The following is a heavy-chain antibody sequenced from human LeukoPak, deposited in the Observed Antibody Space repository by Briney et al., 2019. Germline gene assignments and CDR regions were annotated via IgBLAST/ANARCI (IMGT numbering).Heavy chain of an antibody. CDR1: GSSITSGGFY. V-gene: IGHV4-39*01. D-gene: IGHD3-22*01. CDR2: ISYRGTT. CDR3: ARHVSRDYYDSSDRAVVRNAFDI. J-gene: IGHJ3*02. Sequence: SETLSLTCTVSGSSITSGGFYWGWIRQPPGKGLEWIASISYRGTTYYNPSLKSRVTVSVDTSKSQFSLKLTSVTAADTAVYYCARHVSRDYYDSSDRAVVRNAFDIWGQGTMVTVSS.